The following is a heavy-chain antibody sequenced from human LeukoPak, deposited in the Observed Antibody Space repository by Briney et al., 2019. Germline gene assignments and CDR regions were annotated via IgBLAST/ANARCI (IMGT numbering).Heavy chain of an antibody. Sequence: GGSVRLSCVASGFTFSENWMHWVRQAPGKGLAWVSHINRDGGLTNYADSVKGRFTISREKARNTVYLQMSSLRVEDTAIYFCAREEHRLAEAGTSAFDLGGQGTLVTVSP. V-gene: IGHV3-74*01. J-gene: IGHJ3*01. CDR2: INRDGGLT. CDR1: GFTFSENW. D-gene: IGHD6-13*01. CDR3: AREEHRLAEAGTSAFDL.